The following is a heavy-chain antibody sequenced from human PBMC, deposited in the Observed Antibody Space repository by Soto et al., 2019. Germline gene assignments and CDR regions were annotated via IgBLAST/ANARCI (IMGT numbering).Heavy chain of an antibody. D-gene: IGHD3-16*01. V-gene: IGHV3-33*01. J-gene: IGHJ4*02. CDR3: ARWGPDKVLDY. Sequence: QVQLVESGGGVVQPGRSLRVSCAASGFTFSSHGMHWVRQAPGKGLEWVAVIWYDGSNKYYGESVKGRFIISRDNSKKPVDLQMNSLRAEDTAIYYCARWGPDKVLDYWGQGTLVTVSS. CDR1: GFTFSSHG. CDR2: IWYDGSNK.